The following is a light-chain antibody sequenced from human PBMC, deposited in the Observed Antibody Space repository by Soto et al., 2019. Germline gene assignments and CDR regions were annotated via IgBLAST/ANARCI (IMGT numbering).Light chain of an antibody. CDR3: QQYSGYPLT. V-gene: IGKV1-5*03. CDR1: QSISSW. CDR2: KAS. J-gene: IGKJ3*01. Sequence: DIQMTQSPSTLSASVGDRVTITCRASQSISSWLAWYQPQPGKAPKLLIYKASSLESGVQSRLSGSGYGTEFTLTISSLQPDDFVTYFGQQYSGYPLTFGHGPKVDIK.